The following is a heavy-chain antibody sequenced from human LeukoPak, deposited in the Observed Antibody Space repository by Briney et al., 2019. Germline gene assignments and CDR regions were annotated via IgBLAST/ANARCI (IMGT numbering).Heavy chain of an antibody. CDR3: ARGGYDFWSGYPYYFDY. CDR1: GFTFSSYG. V-gene: IGHV3-33*01. J-gene: IGHJ4*02. Sequence: GGSLRLSCAASGFTFSSYGMHWVRQAPGKGLEWVAVIWYGGSNKYYADSVKGRFTISRDNSKNTLYLQMNSLRAEDTAVYYCARGGYDFWSGYPYYFDYWGQGTLVTVSS. CDR2: IWYGGSNK. D-gene: IGHD3-3*01.